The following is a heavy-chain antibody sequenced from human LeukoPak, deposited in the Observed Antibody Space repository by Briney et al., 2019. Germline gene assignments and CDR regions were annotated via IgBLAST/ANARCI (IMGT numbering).Heavy chain of an antibody. CDR3: AKAATPTVTSYPDY. CDR1: GFTFDDYA. Sequence: PGGSLRLSCAASGFTFDDYAMHWVRQAPGKGLEWVSGISWNSGSIGYADSVKGRFTISRDNAKNSLYLQMNSLRAEDTALYYCAKAATPTVTSYPDYWGQGTLVTVSS. D-gene: IGHD4-17*01. J-gene: IGHJ4*02. CDR2: ISWNSGSI. V-gene: IGHV3-9*01.